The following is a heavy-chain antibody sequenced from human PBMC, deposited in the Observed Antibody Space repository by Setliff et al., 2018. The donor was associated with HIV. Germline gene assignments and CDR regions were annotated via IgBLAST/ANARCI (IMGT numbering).Heavy chain of an antibody. D-gene: IGHD6-19*01. V-gene: IGHV1-46*01. J-gene: IGHJ4*01. CDR3: ARNQGDSSGWYAGDY. Sequence: GASVKVSCKAFGYTFTSYPMHWVRQAPGRGLEWMGVINTSGGSAGYAVKFRGRVTMTRDTSTSTVYMDLRNLRSEDTAVYYCARNQGDSSGWYAGDYWGHGTLVTSPQ. CDR2: INTSGGSA. CDR1: GYTFTSYP.